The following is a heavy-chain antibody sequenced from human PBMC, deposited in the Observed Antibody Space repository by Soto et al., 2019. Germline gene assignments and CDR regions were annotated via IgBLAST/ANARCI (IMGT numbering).Heavy chain of an antibody. CDR2: ISSSSSYI. Sequence: EVQLVESGGGLVKPGGSLGLSCAASGFTFSSYSMNWVRQAPGKGLEWVSSISSSSSYIYYADSVKGRFTISRDNAKNSLYLEMNSLRAEDPAVYYCARDSRAGDRYYYYYGMDVWGQGTTVTVSS. V-gene: IGHV3-21*01. J-gene: IGHJ6*02. D-gene: IGHD7-27*01. CDR1: GFTFSSYS. CDR3: ARDSRAGDRYYYYYGMDV.